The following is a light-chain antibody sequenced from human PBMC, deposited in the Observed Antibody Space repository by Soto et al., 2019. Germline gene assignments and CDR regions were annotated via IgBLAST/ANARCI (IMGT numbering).Light chain of an antibody. V-gene: IGKV3-20*01. CDR3: QQNGTSLFT. CDR2: AVS. J-gene: IGKJ5*01. Sequence: EIVLTQSPGTLSLSPWERAALSCRASQSVTTNSLAWYQQKPGHAHRLLIYAVSSRSTGIPDRFRGSGSGTDLPLTISRVEPEDLAVYYCQQNGTSLFTFGQGTRLESK. CDR1: QSVTTNS.